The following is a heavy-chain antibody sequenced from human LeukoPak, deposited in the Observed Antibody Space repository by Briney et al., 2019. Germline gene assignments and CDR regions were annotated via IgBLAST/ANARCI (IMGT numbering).Heavy chain of an antibody. CDR1: GYSFTSYW. CDR3: ARTAGYYYDSSGVLQPGGWYMDV. D-gene: IGHD3-22*01. CDR2: IYPGDSDT. V-gene: IGHV5-51*01. Sequence: KDGESLKISCKGSGYSFTSYWIGWVRQMPGKGLEWMGIIYPGDSDTRYSPSFQGQVTISADKSISTAYLQWSSLKASDTAMYYCARTAGYYYDSSGVLQPGGWYMDVWGKGTTVTVSS. J-gene: IGHJ6*03.